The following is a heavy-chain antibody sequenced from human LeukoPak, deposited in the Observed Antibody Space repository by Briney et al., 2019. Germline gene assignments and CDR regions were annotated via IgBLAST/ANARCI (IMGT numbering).Heavy chain of an antibody. CDR1: GLIVNNYA. J-gene: IGHJ3*02. CDR3: ARARSSYGYGDAFDI. D-gene: IGHD5-18*01. V-gene: IGHV3-23*01. CDR2: ISGSGDRT. Sequence: PGGSLRLSCAASGLIVNNYAMSWVRQAPGKGLEWVSGISGSGDRTYYADSVKGRFTISRDNSKNTLYLQMNSLRAEDTAVYYCARARSSYGYGDAFDIWGQGTMVTVSS.